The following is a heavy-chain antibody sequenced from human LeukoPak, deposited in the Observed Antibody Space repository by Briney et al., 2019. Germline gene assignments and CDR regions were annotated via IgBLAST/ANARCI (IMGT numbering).Heavy chain of an antibody. CDR3: AKDSNRNGDYVLDY. CDR2: ISYDGSNT. D-gene: IGHD4-17*01. CDR1: GFTFSSFG. J-gene: IGHJ4*02. Sequence: GSLRLSCAASGFTFSSFGMHWVRQAPGKGLEWVSVISYDGSNTYYADSVKGRFTISRDKSKNTLYLQMNSLRAEDTAVYFCAKDSNRNGDYVLDYWGQGTLVTVSS. V-gene: IGHV3-30*18.